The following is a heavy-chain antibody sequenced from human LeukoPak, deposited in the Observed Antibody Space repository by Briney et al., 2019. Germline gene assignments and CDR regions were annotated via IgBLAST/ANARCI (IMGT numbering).Heavy chain of an antibody. CDR2: ISAYNGNT. Sequence: ASVKVSCKASGYTFTSYGISWVRQAPGQGLEWMGWISAYNGNTNYAQKLQGRVTMTTDTSTSTAYMELRSLRSEDTAVYYCARDLEDYDILTGYYYNWFDPWGQGTLVTVSS. CDR1: GYTFTSYG. J-gene: IGHJ5*02. CDR3: ARDLEDYDILTGYYYNWFDP. D-gene: IGHD3-9*01. V-gene: IGHV1-18*01.